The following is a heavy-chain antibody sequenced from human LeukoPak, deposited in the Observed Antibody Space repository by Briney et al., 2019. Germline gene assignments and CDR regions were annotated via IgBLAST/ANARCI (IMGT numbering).Heavy chain of an antibody. Sequence: GGSLRLCCAASGFTFSSYSMNWVRQAPGKGLEWVSSISSSSSYIYYADSVKGRFTISRDNSKNTLYLQMNSPTAEDTAIYYCAKATGTLGNWGQGTLVTVSS. CDR1: GFTFSSYS. V-gene: IGHV3-21*04. CDR3: AKATGTLGN. CDR2: ISSSSSYI. D-gene: IGHD1-1*01. J-gene: IGHJ4*02.